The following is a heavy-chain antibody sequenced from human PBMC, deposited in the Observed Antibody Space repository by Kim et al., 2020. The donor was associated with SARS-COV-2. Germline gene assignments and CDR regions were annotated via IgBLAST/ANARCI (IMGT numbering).Heavy chain of an antibody. CDR2: INSDGSST. J-gene: IGHJ6*04. D-gene: IGHD3-9*01. CDR3: ARDEERYFDWLLRTDYYFYGMDV. V-gene: IGHV3-74*01. Sequence: GGSLRLSCAASGFTFSSYWMHWVRQAPGKGLVWVSRINSDGSSTSYADSVKGRFTISRDNAKNTLYLQMNSLRAEDTAVYYCARDEERYFDWLLRTDYYFYGMDVWGKGTTVTVSS. CDR1: GFTFSSYW.